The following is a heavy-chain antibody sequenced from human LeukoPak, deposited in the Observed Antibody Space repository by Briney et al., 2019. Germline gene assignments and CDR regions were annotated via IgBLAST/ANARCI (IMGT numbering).Heavy chain of an antibody. V-gene: IGHV3-23*01. Sequence: GGSLRLSCAASGFAFSIFAMSWVRQAPGKGLEWVSPINANSGTTYYADSVRGRFTISRDNSKNTLYLQMNTLRADDTAVYYCEREVKGRARTSYYFDGWGHGTLVSVSS. D-gene: IGHD2-15*01. CDR2: INANSGTT. CDR1: GFAFSIFA. CDR3: EREVKGRARTSYYFDG. J-gene: IGHJ4*01.